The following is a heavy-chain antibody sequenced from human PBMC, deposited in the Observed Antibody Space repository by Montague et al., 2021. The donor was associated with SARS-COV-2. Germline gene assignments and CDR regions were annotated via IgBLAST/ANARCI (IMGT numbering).Heavy chain of an antibody. Sequence: SETLSLTCTVSGGSISSSSYYWGWIRQPPGKGLEWIGSIYYSGSTYYNPSLKSRVTISVDTSKNQFSLKLSSVTAADTAVYYCAKLRWLRGGFDYWGQGTLVTVSS. J-gene: IGHJ4*02. D-gene: IGHD3-10*01. CDR3: AKLRWLRGGFDY. CDR1: GGSISSSSYY. V-gene: IGHV4-39*07. CDR2: IYYSGST.